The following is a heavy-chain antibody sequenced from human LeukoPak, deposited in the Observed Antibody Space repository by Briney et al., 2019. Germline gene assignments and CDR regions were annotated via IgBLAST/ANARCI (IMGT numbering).Heavy chain of an antibody. CDR1: GGSFSGYY. CDR2: INHSGST. D-gene: IGHD5-12*01. Sequence: SETLSLTCAVYGGSFSGYYWSWIRQPPGKGLEWIGEINHSGSTNYNPSLKSRVTISVDTSKNQFSLQLSSVTAADTAVYYCGRGVAQNWGQGTLVTVSS. V-gene: IGHV4-34*01. CDR3: GRGVAQN. J-gene: IGHJ4*02.